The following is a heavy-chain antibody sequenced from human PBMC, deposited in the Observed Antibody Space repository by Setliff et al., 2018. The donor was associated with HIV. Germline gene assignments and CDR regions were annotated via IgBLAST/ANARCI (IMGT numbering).Heavy chain of an antibody. CDR3: VRDQLRWPERWDFDF. V-gene: IGHV3-48*01. J-gene: IGHJ4*02. CDR2: ISATGTTV. Sequence: PGGSLRLSCAASGFVSTDHSLHWVRQAPGEGLEWISYISATGTTVSYADSVRGRFIISRDSVRNEVYLQMKSLRVDDTALYYCVRDQLRWPERWDFDFWGQGTLVTVSS. CDR1: GFVSTDHS. D-gene: IGHD1-26*01.